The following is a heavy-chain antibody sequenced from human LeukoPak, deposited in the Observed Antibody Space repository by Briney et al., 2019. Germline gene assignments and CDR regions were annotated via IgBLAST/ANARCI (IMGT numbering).Heavy chain of an antibody. CDR3: ARAAGHYFDY. J-gene: IGHJ4*02. CDR2: ISNTSSDL. D-gene: IGHD3-10*01. CDR1: GFNFKSYS. V-gene: IGHV3-21*06. Sequence: PGGSLRLSCAASGFNFKSYSMNWFRQAPGKGLVWVSFISNTSSDLLYADSVKGRFTVSRDNGKNSLYLQMNSLRVEDTAVYYCARAAGHYFDYWGQGSLVTVSS.